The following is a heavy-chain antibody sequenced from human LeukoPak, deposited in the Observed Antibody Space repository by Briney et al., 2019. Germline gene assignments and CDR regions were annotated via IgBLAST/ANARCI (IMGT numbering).Heavy chain of an antibody. CDR2: INPSGGST. J-gene: IGHJ4*02. CDR3: ARGGSAKQWLKYYFDY. Sequence: ASVKVSCKASGYTFTSYYMHWVRQAPGQGLEWMGIINPSGGSTSYAQKFQGRVTMTRDTSMSTVYMELSSLRSEDTAVYYCARGGSAKQWLKYYFDYWGQGTLVTVSS. V-gene: IGHV1-46*01. D-gene: IGHD6-19*01. CDR1: GYTFTSYY.